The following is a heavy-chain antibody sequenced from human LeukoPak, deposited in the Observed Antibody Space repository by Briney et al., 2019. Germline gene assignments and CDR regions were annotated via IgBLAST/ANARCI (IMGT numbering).Heavy chain of an antibody. D-gene: IGHD1-26*01. CDR3: AKGVGWELLYGMDV. J-gene: IGHJ6*02. Sequence: PGGSLRLSCAASGFTFSNYWMHWVRQAPGKGPMWVSRINSDGSSTSYADSVKGRFTISRDNAKNTLYLQMNTLRAEDTAVHYCAKGVGWELLYGMDVWGQGTTVTVSS. CDR1: GFTFSNYW. V-gene: IGHV3-74*01. CDR2: INSDGSST.